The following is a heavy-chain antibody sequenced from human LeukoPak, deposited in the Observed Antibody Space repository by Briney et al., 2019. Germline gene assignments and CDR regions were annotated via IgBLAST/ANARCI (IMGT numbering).Heavy chain of an antibody. Sequence: SETLSLTCTVSGDSINDYYWSWIRQPPGNRLEWIGWIYYSGSTMYSPSLESRVTISLDTSRTQFSLDLNSVTAADTADYYCARHAGFGSGYYHDAFDIWGQGSMVIVSS. CDR2: IYYSGST. CDR3: ARHAGFGSGYYHDAFDI. J-gene: IGHJ3*02. D-gene: IGHD3-22*01. V-gene: IGHV4-59*08. CDR1: GDSINDYY.